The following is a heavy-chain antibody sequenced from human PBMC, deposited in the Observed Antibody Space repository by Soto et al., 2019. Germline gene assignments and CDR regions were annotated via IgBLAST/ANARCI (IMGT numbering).Heavy chain of an antibody. V-gene: IGHV3-74*01. CDR2: ISSAGSST. J-gene: IGHJ6*03. CDR3: ARENSAYGDPATSYSYNYLDV. Sequence: EVQLVESGGGLVQPGGSLRLSCAASGFTLGGYWMNWVRQAPGKGLVWVSRISSAGSSTTYVDSVKGRFIFSRDNAKNTLYLQMKGLRAEDTAVYYCARENSAYGDPATSYSYNYLDVWGKGTTVTVSS. CDR1: GFTLGGYW. D-gene: IGHD4-17*01.